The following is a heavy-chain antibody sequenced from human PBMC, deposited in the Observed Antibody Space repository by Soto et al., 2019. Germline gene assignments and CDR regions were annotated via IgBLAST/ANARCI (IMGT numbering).Heavy chain of an antibody. Sequence: ASAKVSCKVSGYTLTELSMHWVRQAPGKGLEWMGGFDPEDGETIYAQKFQGRVTMTEDTSTDTAYMELSSLRSEDTAVYYCATARTAYYDSSGYPTEKYFDYWGQGTLVTVSS. CDR2: FDPEDGET. CDR3: ATARTAYYDSSGYPTEKYFDY. J-gene: IGHJ4*02. V-gene: IGHV1-24*01. D-gene: IGHD3-22*01. CDR1: GYTLTELS.